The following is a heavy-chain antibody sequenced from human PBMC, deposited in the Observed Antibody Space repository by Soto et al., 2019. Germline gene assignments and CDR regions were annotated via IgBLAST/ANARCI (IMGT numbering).Heavy chain of an antibody. V-gene: IGHV3-30*03. J-gene: IGHJ4*02. D-gene: IGHD3-10*01. CDR1: GFPFTTYG. CDR3: VGGQYYFDY. Sequence: QVQLVESGGGVVQPGRSLRLSCAASGFPFTTYGMHWVREGPGKGLEWVAVISYDGSKKYYADSVKGRFTISRDNSKNTLYLQMNSLRPEDTSLYYCVGGQYYFDYRGQGTLVTGSS. CDR2: ISYDGSKK.